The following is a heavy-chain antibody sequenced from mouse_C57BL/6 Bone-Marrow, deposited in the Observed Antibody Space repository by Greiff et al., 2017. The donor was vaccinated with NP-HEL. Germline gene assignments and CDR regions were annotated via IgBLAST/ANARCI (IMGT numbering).Heavy chain of an antibody. CDR2: IRNKANGYTT. D-gene: IGHD2-3*01. V-gene: IGHV7-3*01. Sequence: DVQLVESGGGLVQPGGSLSLSCAASGFTFTDYYMSWVRQPPGKALEWLGFIRNKANGYTTEYSASVKGRFTISRDKSQSILYLQMNALGAEDSATYYCARYPRLLRAMDYWGQGTSVTVSS. CDR3: ARYPRLLRAMDY. J-gene: IGHJ4*01. CDR1: GFTFTDYY.